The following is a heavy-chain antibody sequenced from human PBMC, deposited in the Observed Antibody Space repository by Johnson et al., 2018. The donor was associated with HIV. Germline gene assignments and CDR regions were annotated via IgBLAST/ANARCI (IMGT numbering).Heavy chain of an antibody. J-gene: IGHJ3*02. V-gene: IGHV3-30*04. CDR3: AKDLGITMVRGVGPAQEDAFDI. D-gene: IGHD3-10*01. Sequence: QVQLVESGGGVVQPGRSLRLSCSASRFRFNTYTMHWVRQAPGKGLEWVALISFDGSKKYYADSVKGRFTISRDNSKNTLYLQMNSLRAEDTAVYYCAKDLGITMVRGVGPAQEDAFDIWGQGTMVTVSS. CDR2: ISFDGSKK. CDR1: RFRFNTYT.